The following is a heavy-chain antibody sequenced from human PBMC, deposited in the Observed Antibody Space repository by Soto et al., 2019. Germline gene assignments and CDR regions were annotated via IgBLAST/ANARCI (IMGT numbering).Heavy chain of an antibody. CDR3: ARAAVAATRYAFDI. J-gene: IGHJ3*02. CDR1: GYTFTGYY. D-gene: IGHD6-19*01. Sequence: ASVKVSCKASGYTFTGYYMHWVRQAPGQGLEWMGWINPNSGGTNYAQKFQGWVTMTRDTSISTAYMELSRLRSDDTAVYYCARAAVAATRYAFDIWGQGTMVTVSS. V-gene: IGHV1-2*04. CDR2: INPNSGGT.